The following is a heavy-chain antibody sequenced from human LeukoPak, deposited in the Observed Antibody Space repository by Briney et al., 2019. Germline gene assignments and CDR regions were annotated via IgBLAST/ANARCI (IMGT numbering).Heavy chain of an antibody. J-gene: IGHJ4*02. CDR2: IYSGGST. CDR1: GFTVSSNY. CDR3: TRGQGSH. V-gene: IGHV3-53*04. Sequence: GGSLRLSCAASGFTVSSNYMSWVRQAPGKGPEWVSVIYSGGSTYYTDSVKGRFTISRHNSKNTLYLQMNSLRAEDTVVYYCTRGQGSHWGQGTLVTVSS.